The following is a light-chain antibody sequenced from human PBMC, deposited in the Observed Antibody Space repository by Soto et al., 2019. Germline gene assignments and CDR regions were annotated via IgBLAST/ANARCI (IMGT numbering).Light chain of an antibody. J-gene: IGLJ2*01. V-gene: IGLV2-14*03. Sequence: QSALTQNASVSGSPGQSITISCTGTSSDIGAYNYVSWYQQHPGKAPKLMIYDVSSRPSGLPNRFSGSKSGNTASLTISGLQAEDEADYYCSSYTTTSPVIFGGGTKLTVL. CDR1: SSDIGAYNY. CDR2: DVS. CDR3: SSYTTTSPVI.